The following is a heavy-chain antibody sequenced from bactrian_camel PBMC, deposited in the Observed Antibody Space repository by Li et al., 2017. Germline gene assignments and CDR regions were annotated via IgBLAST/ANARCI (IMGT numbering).Heavy chain of an antibody. CDR1: GFTFDDSD. J-gene: IGHJ6*01. CDR2: ISSDGST. V-gene: IGHV3S55*01. Sequence: VQLVESGGGSVQAGGSLRLSCTASGFTFDDSDMGWYRQAPGNECELVSTISSDGSTYYASSVKGRFTISKDNAKNTLSLQMNNLKPDDTAVYYCAAALPTDGSSWVLLHFGFWGLGTQVTVS. D-gene: IGHD6*01. CDR3: AAALPTDGSSWVLLHFGF.